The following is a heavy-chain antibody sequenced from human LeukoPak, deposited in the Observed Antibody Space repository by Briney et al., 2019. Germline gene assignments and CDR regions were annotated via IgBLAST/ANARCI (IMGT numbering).Heavy chain of an antibody. V-gene: IGHV3-30*04. CDR1: GFTFSSYA. Sequence: GGSLRLSCAASGFTFSSYAMHWVRQAPGKGLEWVAVISYDGSNKYYADSVKGRFTISRDNSKNTLYLQMNSLRAEDTAVYYCARDSKRGRQLVRGFDYWGQGTLVTVSS. D-gene: IGHD6-13*01. CDR2: ISYDGSNK. J-gene: IGHJ4*02. CDR3: ARDSKRGRQLVRGFDY.